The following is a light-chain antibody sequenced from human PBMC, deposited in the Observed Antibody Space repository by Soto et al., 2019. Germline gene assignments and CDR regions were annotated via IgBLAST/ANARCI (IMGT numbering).Light chain of an antibody. CDR1: SSDVGGYNY. CDR3: TSYTSSSTRL. J-gene: IGLJ1*01. Sequence: QSALTQPASVSGSPGQSITISCTGTSSDVGGYNYSSWYQQNPGKAPKLMIYDVNNRPSGVSYRFSGSKPGNTASLTISGPEAECEDDYYCTSYTSSSTRLFGTRTMLTV. V-gene: IGLV2-14*01. CDR2: DVN.